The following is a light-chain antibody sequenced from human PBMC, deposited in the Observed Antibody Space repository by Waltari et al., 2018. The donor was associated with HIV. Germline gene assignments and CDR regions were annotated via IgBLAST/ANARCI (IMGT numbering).Light chain of an antibody. V-gene: IGKV1-9*01. CDR2: GAS. CDR3: QQLNVYPT. CDR1: QGISSY. Sequence: DIQLTQSPSFLSASEGDRVTITCRASQGISSYLAWYQQKLGKDPKLLIYGASTLPGWVPSRFSGSGSGTEFTLTISSLQPEDFATYYCQQLNVYPTFGPGTKVDFK. J-gene: IGKJ3*01.